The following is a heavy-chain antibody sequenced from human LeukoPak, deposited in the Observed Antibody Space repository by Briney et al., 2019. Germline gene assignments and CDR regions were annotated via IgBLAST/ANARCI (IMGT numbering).Heavy chain of an antibody. D-gene: IGHD3-3*02. J-gene: IGHJ5*02. Sequence: SETPSLTCTVSGGSISSSRYYWGWIRQPPGKGLEWIGSIYYSGSTYYNPSLKSRVTISVDTSKNQFSLKLSSVTAADTAVYYCARHDRIFGVFCWFDPWGQGTLVTVSS. CDR1: GGSISSSRYY. CDR3: ARHDRIFGVFCWFDP. V-gene: IGHV4-39*01. CDR2: IYYSGST.